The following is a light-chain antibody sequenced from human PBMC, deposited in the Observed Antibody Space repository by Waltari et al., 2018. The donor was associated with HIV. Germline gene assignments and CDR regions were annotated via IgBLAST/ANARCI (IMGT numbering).Light chain of an antibody. CDR3: CSYAGSSTWV. CDR1: SNDGVTDHL. J-gene: IGLJ3*02. Sequence: QSALTQPAPVSGSPGPSNPISRPGTSNDGVTDHLFSWYQQHPGKAPKLMIYEVSKRPSGVSNRFSGSKSGNTASLTISGLQAEDEADYYCCSYAGSSTWVFGGGTKLTVL. V-gene: IGLV2-23*02. CDR2: EVS.